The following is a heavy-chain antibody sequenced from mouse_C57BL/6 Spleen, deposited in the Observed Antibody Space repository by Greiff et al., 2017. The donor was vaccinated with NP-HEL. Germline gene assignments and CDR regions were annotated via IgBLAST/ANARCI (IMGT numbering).Heavy chain of an antibody. Sequence: QVQLQQPGAELVKPGASVKMSCKASGYTFTSYWITWVKQRPGQGLEWIGDIYPGSGSTNYNEKFKSKATLTVDTSSSTAYMQLSSLTSEDSAVYYCAGATVVATYYAMDYWGQGTSDTVSS. CDR3: AGATVVATYYAMDY. V-gene: IGHV1-55*01. CDR1: GYTFTSYW. CDR2: IYPGSGST. D-gene: IGHD1-1*01. J-gene: IGHJ4*01.